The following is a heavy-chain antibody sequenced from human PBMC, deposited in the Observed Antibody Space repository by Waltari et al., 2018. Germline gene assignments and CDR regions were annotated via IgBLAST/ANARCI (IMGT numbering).Heavy chain of an antibody. CDR2: ISSSSSTI. CDR3: AKGKRRYVWGSYRYEHDAFDI. D-gene: IGHD3-16*02. V-gene: IGHV3-48*01. J-gene: IGHJ3*02. Sequence: EVQLVESGGGLVQPGGSLRLSCAASGFTFSSYSMNWVRQAPGKGLEWVSYISSSSSTIYYADSVKGRFTISRDNSKNTLYLQMNSLRAEDTAMYYCAKGKRRYVWGSYRYEHDAFDIWGQGTMVTVSS. CDR1: GFTFSSYS.